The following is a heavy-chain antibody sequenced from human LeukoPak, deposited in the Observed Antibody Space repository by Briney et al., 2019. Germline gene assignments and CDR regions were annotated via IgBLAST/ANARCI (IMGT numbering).Heavy chain of an antibody. D-gene: IGHD2-15*01. V-gene: IGHV1-8*01. J-gene: IGHJ4*02. CDR3: ARVGYCSGGSCYQIDY. CDR1: GYTYTSYE. Sequence: ASVKVSCTASGYTYTSYEINWVRQATGHRREWRGWTNPNRGNTGYAQKCQSRVTMTRNTSISTAYMELSSLRSEDTAGYYCARVGYCSGGSCYQIDYWGQGTLVTVSS. CDR2: TNPNRGNT.